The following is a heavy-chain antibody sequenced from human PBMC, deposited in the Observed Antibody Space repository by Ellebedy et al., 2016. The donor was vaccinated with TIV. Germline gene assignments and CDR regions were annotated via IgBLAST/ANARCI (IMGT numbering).Heavy chain of an antibody. Sequence: SETLSLXXTVSGGSISSGDYYWSWIRQPPGKGLEWIGYIYYSGSTYYNPSLKSRVTISVDTSKNQFSLKLSSVTAADTAVYYCAQGTRSIYYYYGMDVWGQGTTVTVSS. CDR2: IYYSGST. V-gene: IGHV4-30-4*01. D-gene: IGHD3-3*02. J-gene: IGHJ6*02. CDR1: GGSISSGDYY. CDR3: AQGTRSIYYYYGMDV.